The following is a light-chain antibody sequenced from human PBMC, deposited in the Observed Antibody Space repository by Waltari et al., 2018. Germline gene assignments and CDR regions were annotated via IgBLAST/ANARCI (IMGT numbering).Light chain of an antibody. CDR1: QSISKY. CDR2: LAS. J-gene: IGKJ1*01. CDR3: QHYESLPVT. Sequence: EIVLTQSPGTLSLSPGERATLSCRASQSISKYLAWYQQKPGQAPRLLIYLASSRAAGIPDRFSGSGYGTDFSLTISRLEPEDFAVYYCQHYESLPVTFGQGTKVEI. V-gene: IGKV3-20*01.